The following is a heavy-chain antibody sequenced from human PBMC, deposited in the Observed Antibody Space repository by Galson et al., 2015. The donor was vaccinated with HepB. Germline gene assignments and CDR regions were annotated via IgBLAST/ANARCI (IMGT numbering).Heavy chain of an antibody. CDR3: TRSPPVLAWLDP. V-gene: IGHV3-49*03. D-gene: IGHD2-8*02. J-gene: IGHJ5*02. CDR2: IRSKLYGGTP. Sequence: SLRLSCAASGFAVGDYVMSWFRQAPGKGPEWVGLIRSKLYGGTPEYAASVKGRFIISRHDSKSTVYLQMNSPKTEDTAVYYCTRSPPVLAWLDPWGQGTLVIVSS. CDR1: GFAVGDYV.